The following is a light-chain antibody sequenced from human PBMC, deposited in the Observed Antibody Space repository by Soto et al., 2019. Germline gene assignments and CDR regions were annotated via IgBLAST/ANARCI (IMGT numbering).Light chain of an antibody. CDR1: SSNIGNNY. Sequence: QSVLTQSPSMSAAPGQKVTISCSGSSSNIGNNYVSWYQQLPGTAPKLLIYANNKRPSGIPDRFSGSKSGTSGTLDITGLQTGDEADYYCATWDGSLPGEVFGGGTKLTVL. CDR3: ATWDGSLPGEV. V-gene: IGLV1-51*01. J-gene: IGLJ2*01. CDR2: ANN.